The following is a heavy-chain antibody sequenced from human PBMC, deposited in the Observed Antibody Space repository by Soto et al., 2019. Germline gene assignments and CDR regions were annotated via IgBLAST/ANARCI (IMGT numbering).Heavy chain of an antibody. CDR3: AHFPDNSWYRFEH. D-gene: IGHD6-13*01. CDR1: GGSVSSGGYH. V-gene: IGHV4-61*08. J-gene: IGHJ4*02. Sequence: WETLSLTCTVSGGSVSSGGYHWTWLRQPPGKGLEWIGYIYHSGSTHYNPSLRSRVTISTDTSKNHFSLELNSVTTADTAVYYCAHFPDNSWYRFEHWGQGTLVTVSA. CDR2: IYHSGST.